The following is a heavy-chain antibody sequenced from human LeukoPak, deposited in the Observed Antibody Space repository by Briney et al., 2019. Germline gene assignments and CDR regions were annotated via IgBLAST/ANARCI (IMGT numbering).Heavy chain of an antibody. V-gene: IGHV1-2*02. CDR2: INPKSGGT. CDR3: ARDTTMITYWFDP. J-gene: IGHJ5*02. CDR1: GYTFSGYY. D-gene: IGHD5-18*01. Sequence: ASVKLSCKASGYTFSGYYMHWVRHAPGQGLEWMGWINPKSGGTNYAQKFQGRVPMTRDTSVSTAYMELNRLRSDDTGVYYCARDTTMITYWFDPWGQGTLVTVSS.